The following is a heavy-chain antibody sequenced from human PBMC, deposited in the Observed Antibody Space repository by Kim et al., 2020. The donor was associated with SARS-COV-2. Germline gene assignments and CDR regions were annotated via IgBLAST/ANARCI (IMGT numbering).Heavy chain of an antibody. J-gene: IGHJ4*02. V-gene: IGHV5-51*01. D-gene: IGHD3-10*01. CDR3: ARAPSGTLTPYYFDY. CDR1: GYSFTTYW. Sequence: GESLKISCKGSGYSFTTYWIGWVRHMPGKGLEWMGIIYPGDSDTKYSPSFQGQVTISADWSISTAYLKWSSLKASDTAVYYCARAPSGTLTPYYFDYWGQ. CDR2: IYPGDSDT.